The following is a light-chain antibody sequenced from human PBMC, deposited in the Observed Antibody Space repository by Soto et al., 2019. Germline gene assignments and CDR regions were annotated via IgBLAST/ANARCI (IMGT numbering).Light chain of an antibody. CDR2: TNN. CDR1: SSNIGSTT. Sequence: QLVLTQPPSASGTPGQRVTTSCSGSSSNIGSTTVSWYQQLPGTAPKLLIYTNNQRPSGVPDRFSGSKSDTSASLAISGLQSEDEADYYCAAWDDSLNGWVFGGGTKLTVL. CDR3: AAWDDSLNGWV. J-gene: IGLJ3*02. V-gene: IGLV1-44*01.